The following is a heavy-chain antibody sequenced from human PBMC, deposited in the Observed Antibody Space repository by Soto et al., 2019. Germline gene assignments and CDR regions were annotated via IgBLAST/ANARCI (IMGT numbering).Heavy chain of an antibody. J-gene: IGHJ5*02. CDR1: GGSFSGYY. V-gene: IGHV4-34*01. D-gene: IGHD3-10*01. CDR3: ARGRRSNTYYYGSGSYYSHNWFDP. CDR2: INHSGST. Sequence: PSETLSLTCAVYGGSFSGYYWSWIRQPPGKGLEWIGEINHSGSTNYNPSLKSRVTISVDTSKNQFSLKLSSVTAADTAVYYCARGRRSNTYYYGSGSYYSHNWFDPWGQGTLVTVPQ.